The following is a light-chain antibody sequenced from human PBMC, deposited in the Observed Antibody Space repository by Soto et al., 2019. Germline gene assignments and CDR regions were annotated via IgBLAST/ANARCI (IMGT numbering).Light chain of an antibody. J-gene: IGKJ1*01. CDR1: QSLLHSNGYNY. CDR2: SGF. CDR3: MQALQTPWT. V-gene: IGKV2-28*01. Sequence: DLVMTQSPLSLPVTPGEPASISCRSSQSLLHSNGYNYLDWYLQKPGQSPQLLISSGFNRASGVPDRFSGSGSCTDFTVKISIVEAEDVGVYYCMQALQTPWTFGQGTKVEIK.